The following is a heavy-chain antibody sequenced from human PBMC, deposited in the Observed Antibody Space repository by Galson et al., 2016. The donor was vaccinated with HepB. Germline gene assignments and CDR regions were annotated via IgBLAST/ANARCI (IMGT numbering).Heavy chain of an antibody. V-gene: IGHV1-24*01. CDR3: LTGDYGGNSEYDYGMDV. Sequence: SVKVSCKVSGHTFIELSMHWVRQAPGKGPEWMGGFDPEDGETIYAQKFQGRVTMTEDTATDTAYMELSTLRSEDTAGYYCLTGDYGGNSEYDYGMDVWGQGTTVTVSS. D-gene: IGHD4-23*01. J-gene: IGHJ6*02. CDR2: FDPEDGET. CDR1: GHTFIELS.